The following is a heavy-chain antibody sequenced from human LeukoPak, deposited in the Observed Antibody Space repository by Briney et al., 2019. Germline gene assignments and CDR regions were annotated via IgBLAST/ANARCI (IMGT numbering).Heavy chain of an antibody. CDR2: ISRDSAYM. D-gene: IGHD6-6*01. CDR1: GFTFTTYD. Sequence: GGSLRLSCAASGFTFTTYDMNWVRQAPGKGLEWVSYISRDSAYMYLADSVKGRFTISRDNAKNSLYLQMNSLRGEDTAVYYCARDDASTARASGMVVWGKGTTVTVSS. J-gene: IGHJ6*04. V-gene: IGHV3-21*01. CDR3: ARDDASTARASGMVV.